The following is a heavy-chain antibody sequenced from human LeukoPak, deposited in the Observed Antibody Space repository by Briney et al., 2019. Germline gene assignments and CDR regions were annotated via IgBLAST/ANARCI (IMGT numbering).Heavy chain of an antibody. D-gene: IGHD4-11*01. CDR3: ARVLAVTSSQAIDY. CDR1: GGTFSSYA. Sequence: GASVKVSCKASGGTFSSYAIGWVRQAPGQGLEWMGGIIPIFGTANYAQKFQGRVTITADESTSTAYMELSSLRSEDTAVYYCARVLAVTSSQAIDYWGQGTLVTVSS. J-gene: IGHJ4*02. V-gene: IGHV1-69*13. CDR2: IIPIFGTA.